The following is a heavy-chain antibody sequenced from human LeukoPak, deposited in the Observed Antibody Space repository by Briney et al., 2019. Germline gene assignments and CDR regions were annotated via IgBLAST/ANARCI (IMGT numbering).Heavy chain of an antibody. CDR1: GFTFSSYS. D-gene: IGHD6-13*01. CDR3: ARGTTGYSSSWFDY. CDR2: ISSSSSYI. V-gene: IGHV3-21*01. Sequence: GGSLRLSCAASGFTFSSYSMNWVRQAPGKGLEWVSSISSSSSYIYYADSVKGRFTISRDNAKNSLYLQMNSLRAEDTAVYYCARGTTGYSSSWFDYWGQGTLVTVSS. J-gene: IGHJ4*02.